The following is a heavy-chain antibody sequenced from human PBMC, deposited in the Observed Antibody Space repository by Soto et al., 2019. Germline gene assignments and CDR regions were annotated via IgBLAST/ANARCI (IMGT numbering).Heavy chain of an antibody. CDR2: MNPNSGNT. Sequence: QVQLVQSGAEVKKPGASVKVSCKASGYTFTSYDINWVRQATGQGLEWMGWMNPNSGNTGYAQKFQGRVTMTRNTSISTAYMELSSLRSEDTAVYYCARGASSWYWYYYGMDVWGQGTTVTVSS. V-gene: IGHV1-8*01. J-gene: IGHJ6*02. CDR1: GYTFTSYD. D-gene: IGHD6-13*01. CDR3: ARGASSWYWYYYGMDV.